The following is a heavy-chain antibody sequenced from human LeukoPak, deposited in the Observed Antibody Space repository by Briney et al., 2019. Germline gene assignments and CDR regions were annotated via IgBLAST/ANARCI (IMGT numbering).Heavy chain of an antibody. J-gene: IGHJ4*02. D-gene: IGHD3-3*01. V-gene: IGHV4-59*12. Sequence: SETLSLTCTVSAGSISDYYWSWNRQPPGKGLEWIGYISYSGSTNYNPSLKSRVTISVDTSKNQFSLKLSSVTAADTAVYYCARGITIFGANDYWGQGTLVTVSS. CDR1: AGSISDYY. CDR3: ARGITIFGANDY. CDR2: ISYSGST.